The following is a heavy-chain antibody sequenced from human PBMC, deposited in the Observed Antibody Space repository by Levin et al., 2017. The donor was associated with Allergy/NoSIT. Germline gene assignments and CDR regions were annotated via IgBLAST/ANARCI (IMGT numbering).Heavy chain of an antibody. J-gene: IGHJ2*01. D-gene: IGHD3-22*01. CDR3: ASSIVNTSVINTWYVDL. Sequence: ASVKVSCKASGYIFTGYFVHWVRQAPGQGLEWMGWINPNSGDTEYAQKFQGRITMTRDTSINTAYLDLSRLRSDDTALYYCASSIVNTSVINTWYVDLWGRGTLVTVSS. CDR1: GYIFTGYF. CDR2: INPNSGDT. V-gene: IGHV1-2*02.